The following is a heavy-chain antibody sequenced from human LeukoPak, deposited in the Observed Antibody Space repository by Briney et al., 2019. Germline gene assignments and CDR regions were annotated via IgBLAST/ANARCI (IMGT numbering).Heavy chain of an antibody. J-gene: IGHJ4*02. Sequence: GGSLRLSCAASGFTFSSYAMSWVRQAPGKGLEWVSAISGSGGSTYYADSVKGRFTISRDNSKNTLYLQMNSLRADDTAVYYCAKPGPAYDSSGYFNYWGQGTLVTVSS. CDR2: ISGSGGST. CDR3: AKPGPAYDSSGYFNY. V-gene: IGHV3-23*01. D-gene: IGHD3-22*01. CDR1: GFTFSSYA.